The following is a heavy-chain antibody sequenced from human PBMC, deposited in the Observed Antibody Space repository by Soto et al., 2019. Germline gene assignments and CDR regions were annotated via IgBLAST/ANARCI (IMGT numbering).Heavy chain of an antibody. J-gene: IGHJ4*02. CDR3: ARGPGTMAKIDY. CDR2: IYYSGST. CDR1: GGSISSGGYY. V-gene: IGHV4-31*03. D-gene: IGHD3-10*01. Sequence: QVQLQESGPGLVKPSQTLSLTCTVSGGSISSGGYYWSWIRQHPGKGLEWIGYIYYSGSTYYNPSLKSRVXXXVXXSKNHFSLKLSSVTAADTAVYYCARGPGTMAKIDYWGQGTLVTVSS.